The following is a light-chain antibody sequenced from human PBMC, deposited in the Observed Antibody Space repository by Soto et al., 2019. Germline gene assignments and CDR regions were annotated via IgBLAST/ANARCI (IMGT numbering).Light chain of an antibody. J-gene: IGKJ1*01. CDR3: QQYGTSRWT. V-gene: IGKV3-20*01. CDR1: QSVSSSY. Sequence: EIVLTQSPGTLSLSPGERATLSCRASQSVSSSYLAWYQQKPGQAPMLLIYGTFSRATDIPDRFSGSGSGTDFTLTISRLEPDDFAVYYCQQYGTSRWTFGQGTKVEIK. CDR2: GTF.